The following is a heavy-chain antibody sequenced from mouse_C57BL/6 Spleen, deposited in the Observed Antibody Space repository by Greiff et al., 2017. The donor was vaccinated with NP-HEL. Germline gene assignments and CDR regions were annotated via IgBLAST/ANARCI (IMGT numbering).Heavy chain of an antibody. D-gene: IGHD2-1*01. V-gene: IGHV1-64*01. CDR3: ASGWHYYWFAY. Sequence: QVQLQQPGAELVKPGASVKLSCKASGYTFTSYWMHWVKQSPGQGLEWIGMIHPNSGSTNYNEKFKSKATLTVDKSSSTAYMQLSSLTSEDSAVYYCASGWHYYWFAYWGEGTLVTVSA. J-gene: IGHJ3*01. CDR1: GYTFTSYW. CDR2: IHPNSGST.